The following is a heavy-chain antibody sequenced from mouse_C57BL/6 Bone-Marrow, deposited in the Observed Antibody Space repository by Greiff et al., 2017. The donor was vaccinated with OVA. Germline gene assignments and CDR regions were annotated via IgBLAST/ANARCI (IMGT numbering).Heavy chain of an antibody. J-gene: IGHJ2*01. CDR2: IDPNSGGT. CDR1: GYTFTSYW. CDR3: AKGLGREGYYFDY. D-gene: IGHD4-1*01. Sequence: VQLQQSGAELVKPGASVKLSCKASGYTFTSYWMHWVKQRPGRGLEWIGRIDPNSGGTKYNEKFKSKATLTVDKPSSTAYMQLSSLTSEDSAVYYCAKGLGREGYYFDYWGQGTTLTVSS. V-gene: IGHV1-72*01.